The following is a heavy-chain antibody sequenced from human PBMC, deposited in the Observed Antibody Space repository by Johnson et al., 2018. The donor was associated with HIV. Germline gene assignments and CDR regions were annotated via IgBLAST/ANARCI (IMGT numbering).Heavy chain of an antibody. D-gene: IGHD2-15*01. CDR3: AKGGRGDAFDI. CDR1: GFTFSDHY. V-gene: IGHV3-11*04. J-gene: IGHJ3*02. Sequence: QVRLVESGGGLVKPGGYLRLSCAASGFTFSDHYMSWIRQAPGKGLEWVSYISSSGSSTYYADSVKGRFTISRDNSKNTLYLQMNSLRAEDTAVYYCAKGGRGDAFDIWGQGTMVTVSS. CDR2: ISSSGSST.